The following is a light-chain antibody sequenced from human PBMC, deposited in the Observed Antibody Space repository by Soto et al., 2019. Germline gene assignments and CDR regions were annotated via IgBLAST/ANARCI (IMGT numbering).Light chain of an antibody. J-gene: IGKJ1*01. Sequence: EVVLTQSPATLSLSPGERATLSCRASQSVGSYLAWYQHKPGQPPRLLIYDASNRATGIPARFSGSGSGTGFTLTISSIEPEDVAVYYCQQPSNWPPTWTFGQGTKVEIK. CDR2: DAS. V-gene: IGKV3-11*01. CDR1: QSVGSY. CDR3: QQPSNWPPTWT.